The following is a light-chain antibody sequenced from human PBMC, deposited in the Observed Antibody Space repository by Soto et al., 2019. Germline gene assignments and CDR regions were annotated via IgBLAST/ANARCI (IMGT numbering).Light chain of an antibody. CDR3: QQYGSSGT. Sequence: EIVMTQSPANLSVSPGERATLSCMASQSVSNNYLAWYQQKPGQAPRLLIYGASNRATGIPDRFSGSGSGTDFTLTISRLEPEDFAVYYCQQYGSSGTFGQGTKVDIK. V-gene: IGKV3-20*01. CDR2: GAS. J-gene: IGKJ1*01. CDR1: QSVSNNY.